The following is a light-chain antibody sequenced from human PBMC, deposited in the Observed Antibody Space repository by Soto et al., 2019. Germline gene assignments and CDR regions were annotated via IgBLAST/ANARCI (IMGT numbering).Light chain of an antibody. CDR1: QSVSSNY. Sequence: EIVLTQSPGTLSVSPGERVTLSCRASQSVSSNYLAWYQQRPGQAPRLLIFGASYRATGIPDRFSGSGSGTGFTFIISRVESDEFAFYYCQEYSSGPPEFTFGHGTKGDSK. J-gene: IGKJ3*01. CDR2: GAS. CDR3: QEYSSGPPEFT. V-gene: IGKV3-20*01.